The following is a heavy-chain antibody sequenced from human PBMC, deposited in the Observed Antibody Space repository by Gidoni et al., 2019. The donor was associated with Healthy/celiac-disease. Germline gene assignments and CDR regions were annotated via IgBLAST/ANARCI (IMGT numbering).Heavy chain of an antibody. CDR2: INHSGST. J-gene: IGHJ5*02. D-gene: IGHD3-10*01. CDR1: GGSFSGYY. V-gene: IGHV4-34*01. Sequence: QVQLQQWGAGLLKPSETLSLTCAVYGGSFSGYYWSWIRQPPGKGLEWIGEINHSGSTNYNPSLKSRVTISVDTSKNQFSLKLSSVTAADTAVYYCARGESSWFARYNWFDPWGQGTLVTVSS. CDR3: ARGESSWFARYNWFDP.